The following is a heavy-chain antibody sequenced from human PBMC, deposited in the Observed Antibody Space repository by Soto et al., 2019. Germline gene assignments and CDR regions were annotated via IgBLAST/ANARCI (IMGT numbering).Heavy chain of an antibody. CDR2: IAYEGSNK. CDR1: GFSFSSYG. J-gene: IGHJ6*02. V-gene: IGHV3-30*18. Sequence: GGSLRLSCAASGFSFSSYGMHWVRQAPGKGLEWVAVIAYEGSNKYYAESVKGRFTISRDNSKNTLYLQMNSLRAEDTAVYYCAKVGFTTFGHRAPMDVWRQGTTVTVSS. CDR3: AKVGFTTFGHRAPMDV. D-gene: IGHD3-3*01.